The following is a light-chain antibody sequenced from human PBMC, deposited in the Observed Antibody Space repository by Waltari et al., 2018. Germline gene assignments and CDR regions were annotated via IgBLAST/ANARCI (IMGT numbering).Light chain of an antibody. CDR1: QSLLNSDDGYTY. J-gene: IGKJ2*01. Sequence: DIVMTQTPLSLPVTPGEPASSSCRSSQSLLNSDDGYTYVDWFLQKPGQSPQLLIYPLAYRASGVPDRFSGTGSGSNFSLKISRVEAEDVGVYYCMQRLEFPYTFGQGTRLDIK. V-gene: IGKV2-40*01. CDR2: PLA. CDR3: MQRLEFPYT.